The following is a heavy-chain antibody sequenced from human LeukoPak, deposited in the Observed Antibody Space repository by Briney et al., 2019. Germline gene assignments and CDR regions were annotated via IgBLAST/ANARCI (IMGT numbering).Heavy chain of an antibody. CDR2: ISSSSTTI. V-gene: IGHV3-48*02. D-gene: IGHD1-26*01. J-gene: IGHJ3*01. CDR1: SFTFNIYS. Sequence: GGSLRLSWAASSFTFNIYSMNWVRQAPGKGLEWVSYISSSSTTIDYADSVKGRFTMSRDNAKNSLYLQVNSLRDEHTAVYSCARDRYSGRYPEDAFVVWGQGTMVTVSS. CDR3: ARDRYSGRYPEDAFVV.